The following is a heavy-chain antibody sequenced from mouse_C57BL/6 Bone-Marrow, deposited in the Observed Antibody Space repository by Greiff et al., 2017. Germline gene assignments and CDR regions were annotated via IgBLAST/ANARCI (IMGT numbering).Heavy chain of an antibody. Sequence: QVQLQQSGPGLVQPSQSLSITCTVSGFSFTSYGVHWVRQSPGTGLEWLGVIWRGGSTDYNAAFMSRLSNTKDNSKSQVFFKMNNLQADDTAIYYCAIIYYGNGFDYWGQGTLVTVSA. CDR3: AIIYYGNGFDY. CDR2: IWRGGST. J-gene: IGHJ3*01. D-gene: IGHD2-1*01. V-gene: IGHV2-5*01. CDR1: GFSFTSYG.